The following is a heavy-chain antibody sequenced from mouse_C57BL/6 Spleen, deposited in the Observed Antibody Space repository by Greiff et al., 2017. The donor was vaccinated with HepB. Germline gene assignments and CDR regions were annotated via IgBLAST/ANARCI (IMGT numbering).Heavy chain of an antibody. J-gene: IGHJ4*01. CDR1: GYTFTDYN. Sequence: EVQLQESGPELVKPGASVKMSCKASGYTFTDYNMHWVKQSHGKSLEWIGYINPNNGGTSYNQKFKGKATLTVNKSSSTAYMELRSLTSEDSAVYYCAWDYYAMDYWGQGTSVTVSS. V-gene: IGHV1-22*01. CDR2: INPNNGGT. CDR3: AWDYYAMDY.